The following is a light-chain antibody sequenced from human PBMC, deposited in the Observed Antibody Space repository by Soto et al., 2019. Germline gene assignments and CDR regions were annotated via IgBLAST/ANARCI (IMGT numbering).Light chain of an antibody. J-gene: IGKJ1*01. CDR1: QSISSW. CDR3: QQYNSYWT. Sequence: QMTQSPSTLSASVGDRVTITCRASQSISSWLAWYQQKPGKAPKLLIYDASSLESGVPSRFSGSRSGTEFTLTISSLQPDDFATYYCQQYNSYWTFGQGTKVDIK. V-gene: IGKV1-5*01. CDR2: DAS.